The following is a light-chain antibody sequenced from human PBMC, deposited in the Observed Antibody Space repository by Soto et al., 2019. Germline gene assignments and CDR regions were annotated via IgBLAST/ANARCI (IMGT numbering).Light chain of an antibody. Sequence: QSALTQPPSASGSPEQSVTISCTGTSSDVGGYNYVSWYQQHPGKAPKLMIYEVSKRPSGVPDRFSGSKSGNTASLTVSGLQAEDEADYYCSSYAGSNNPVVFGGGTKLTVL. V-gene: IGLV2-8*01. CDR3: SSYAGSNNPVV. CDR2: EVS. J-gene: IGLJ2*01. CDR1: SSDVGGYNY.